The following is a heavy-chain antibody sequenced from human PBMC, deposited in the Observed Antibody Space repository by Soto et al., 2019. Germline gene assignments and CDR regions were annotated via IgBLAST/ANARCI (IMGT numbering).Heavy chain of an antibody. Sequence: SENLSLTCAVSGGSISSGGYSWSWIRQPPGKGLEWIGYMYNSGSTYYNPSLKSRVTISIDRSKNQFSLKLSPVTAADTAVYYCARHSAYYFDYWGPGTLVTV. CDR3: ARHSAYYFDY. D-gene: IGHD6-13*01. J-gene: IGHJ4*02. CDR1: GGSISSGGYS. CDR2: MYNSGST. V-gene: IGHV4-30-2*01.